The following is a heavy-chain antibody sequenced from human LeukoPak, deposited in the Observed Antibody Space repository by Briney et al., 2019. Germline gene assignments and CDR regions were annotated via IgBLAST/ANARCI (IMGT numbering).Heavy chain of an antibody. CDR3: AKDTAILTGYSPRSFYYYYMDV. CDR2: IRYDGSNK. CDR1: GFTFSSYG. Sequence: GGSLRLSCAASGFTFSSYGMHWVRQAPGKGLEWVSFIRYDGSNKYYADSVKGRFTISRDNSKNTLYLQMNSLRAEDTAVYYCAKDTAILTGYSPRSFYYYYMDVWGKGTTVTVSS. J-gene: IGHJ6*03. V-gene: IGHV3-30*02. D-gene: IGHD3-9*01.